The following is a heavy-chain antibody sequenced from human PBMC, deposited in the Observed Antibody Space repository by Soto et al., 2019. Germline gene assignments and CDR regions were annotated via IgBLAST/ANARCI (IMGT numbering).Heavy chain of an antibody. CDR3: VGGTGY. CDR1: GFTFSSYW. D-gene: IGHD1-1*01. V-gene: IGHV3-74*01. J-gene: IGHJ4*02. Sequence: EVQVVEFGGGLVQPGGSLRLSCAGSGFTFSSYWMYWARQAPGKGLVWVSRINSDGSSTNYADSVKGRFTISRDNAKNTVHLQMNSLRDEDTAVYYCVGGTGYWGQGTLVTVSS. CDR2: INSDGSST.